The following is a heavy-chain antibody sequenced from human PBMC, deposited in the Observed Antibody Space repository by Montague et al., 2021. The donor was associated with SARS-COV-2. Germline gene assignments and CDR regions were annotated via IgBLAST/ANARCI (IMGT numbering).Heavy chain of an antibody. J-gene: IGHJ4*02. V-gene: IGHV4-34*01. D-gene: IGHD3-22*01. Sequence: SETLSLTCAVYGGSFGDDHWSWIRQPPGKGLEWIGDIKQSGSTNCNPSLKSRVTISVDTSKNQFSLKLTSVTAADTAVYFCARGHLSVSMIVVVFTSASYYFDYWGRGAQVTVSS. CDR1: GGSFGDDH. CDR2: IKQSGST. CDR3: ARGHLSVSMIVVVFTSASYYFDY.